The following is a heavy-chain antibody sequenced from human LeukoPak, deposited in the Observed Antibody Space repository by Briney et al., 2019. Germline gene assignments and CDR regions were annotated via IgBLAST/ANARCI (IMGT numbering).Heavy chain of an antibody. CDR3: ARPSEWELLMDTYFDY. D-gene: IGHD1-26*01. J-gene: IGHJ4*02. V-gene: IGHV4-59*08. Sequence: SETLSLTCTVSGGSISSYYWSWIRQPPGKGLEWIGYIYYSGSTNYNPSLKSRVTISVDTSKNQFSLKLSSVTAADTAVYYCARPSEWELLMDTYFDYWGQGTLVTVSS. CDR1: GGSISSYY. CDR2: IYYSGST.